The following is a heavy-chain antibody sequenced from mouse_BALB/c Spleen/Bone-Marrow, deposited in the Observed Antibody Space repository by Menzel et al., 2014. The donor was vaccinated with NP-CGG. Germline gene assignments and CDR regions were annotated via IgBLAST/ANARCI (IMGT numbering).Heavy chain of an antibody. J-gene: IGHJ3*01. Sequence: VKLQESGAELVRPGSSVKISRKASGYAFSSYWMNWVKQRPGQGLEWIEQIYPGDGDTNYNGKFKGKATLAADKSSSTAYMQHSSLTSEDSADYFRERKGNLAWFAYWGQGTLVTVSA. D-gene: IGHD2-1*01. CDR3: ERKGNLAWFAY. V-gene: IGHV1-80*01. CDR2: IYPGDGDT. CDR1: GYAFSSYW.